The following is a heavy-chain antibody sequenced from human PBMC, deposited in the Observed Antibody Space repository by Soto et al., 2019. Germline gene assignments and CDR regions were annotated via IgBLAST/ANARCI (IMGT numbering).Heavy chain of an antibody. CDR1: GGSISSSSYY. CDR2: IYFLVST. CDR3: ARQEWCTNGVCYTRGVDYYYYGMDV. Sequence: PSETLSLTCTVPGGSISSSSYYWGWIRQPPGKVLEWIGSIYFLVSTYYNPSLKSRVTISVDTSKNQFSLKLSSLTAADTAVYYCARQEWCTNGVCYTRGVDYYYYGMDVWGQGTTVTVSS. J-gene: IGHJ6*02. D-gene: IGHD2-8*01. V-gene: IGHV4-39*01.